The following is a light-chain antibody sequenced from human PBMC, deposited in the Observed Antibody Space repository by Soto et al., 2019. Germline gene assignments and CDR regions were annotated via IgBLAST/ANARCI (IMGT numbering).Light chain of an antibody. CDR1: SSDVGGYNY. J-gene: IGLJ1*01. CDR2: EVS. CDR3: SSYTSSSTLV. Sequence: QSALTQPASVSGSPGQSITISCTGTSSDVGGYNYVSWYQQHPGKGPKLMIYEVSNRPSGVSNRFSGSKSGNTASLTISGLQAEDEADYYCSSYTSSSTLVFGPGTKLTVL. V-gene: IGLV2-14*01.